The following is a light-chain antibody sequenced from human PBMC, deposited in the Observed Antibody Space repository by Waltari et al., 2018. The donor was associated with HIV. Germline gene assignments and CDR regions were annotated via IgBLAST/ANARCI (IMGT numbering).Light chain of an antibody. CDR3: QQYFWTPWT. CDR2: WAS. J-gene: IGKJ1*01. Sequence: DIVMTQSPDSLAVSLGERATINCKSSQTVFYTSNNKNYLAWYQQKPGQPPKLLIYWASMRDSGVPDRFSGSGSGTDFTLTINNLQAEDVAVYFCQQYFWTPWTFGQGTKV. CDR1: QTVFYTSNNKNY. V-gene: IGKV4-1*01.